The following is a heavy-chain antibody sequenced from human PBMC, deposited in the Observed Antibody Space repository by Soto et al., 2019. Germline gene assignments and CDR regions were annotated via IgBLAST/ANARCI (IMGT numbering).Heavy chain of an antibody. V-gene: IGHV1-18*01. CDR2: ISAQNGDT. CDR1: GYTFTSYG. J-gene: IGHJ4*02. D-gene: IGHD3-3*01. CDR3: ARQRLAYNDFSYPNFDY. Sequence: GASVEVSCKASGYTFTSYGFSWVRQAPGHGLEWMGWISAQNGDTIYAQKFQGRTTLTTDTFTTTAYMELRSLRSDDTAVYYCARQRLAYNDFSYPNFDYWGQGTLVTVSS.